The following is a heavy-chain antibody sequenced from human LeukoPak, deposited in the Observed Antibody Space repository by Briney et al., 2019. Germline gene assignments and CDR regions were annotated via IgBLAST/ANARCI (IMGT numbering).Heavy chain of an antibody. D-gene: IGHD2-2*01. V-gene: IGHV3-7*01. CDR3: ARWRGSTSERSDY. CDR1: GFTFSDYW. J-gene: IGHJ4*02. CDR2: IKQDGSAK. Sequence: GGSLRISCTASGFTFSDYWMTWVRQAPGKGLEWVANIKQDGSAKYYVDSVKGRFTISRDNAKNSLYLQMDSLRVEDTATYYCARWRGSTSERSDYWGQGTLVTVSS.